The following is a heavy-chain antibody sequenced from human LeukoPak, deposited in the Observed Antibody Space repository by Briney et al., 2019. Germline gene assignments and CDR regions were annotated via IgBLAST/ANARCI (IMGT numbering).Heavy chain of an antibody. CDR3: AKPRIEEWLVRGGLDY. J-gene: IGHJ4*02. D-gene: IGHD6-19*01. V-gene: IGHV3-30*18. Sequence: GGSLRLSCAASGFTFSIYGMHSVRQAPGKGLEWVAVISYDGSNKYYADSVKGRFTISRDNSKNKLYLQMNSMRAEETAVYYCAKPRIEEWLVRGGLDYWGQGTLVTVSS. CDR1: GFTFSIYG. CDR2: ISYDGSNK.